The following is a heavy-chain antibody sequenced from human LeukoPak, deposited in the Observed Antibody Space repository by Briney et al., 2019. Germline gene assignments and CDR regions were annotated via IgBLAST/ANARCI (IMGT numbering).Heavy chain of an antibody. V-gene: IGHV3-48*03. J-gene: IGHJ3*02. Sequence: GGSLRLSCAASGFTFSSYEMNWVRQAPGKGLERVSYISSSGNNIYYADSVKGRFTISRDNAKNSLYLQMNSLRAEDTAVYYCARLYSSLDAFDIWGQGTMVTVSS. CDR2: ISSSGNNI. CDR3: ARLYSSLDAFDI. D-gene: IGHD6-19*01. CDR1: GFTFSSYE.